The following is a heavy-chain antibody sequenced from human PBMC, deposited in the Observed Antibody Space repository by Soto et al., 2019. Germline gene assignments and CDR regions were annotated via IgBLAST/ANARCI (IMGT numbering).Heavy chain of an antibody. Sequence: GGSLRLSCAASGFTFSSYSMNWVRQAPGKGLEWVSYISSSSSTIYYADSVKGRFTISRDNAKNSLYLQMNSLRDEDTAVYYCARDVRYSYYDFWSGYYPGSDYYGMEVWGQGTTVTVSS. CDR2: ISSSSSTI. J-gene: IGHJ6*02. CDR3: ARDVRYSYYDFWSGYYPGSDYYGMEV. D-gene: IGHD3-3*01. CDR1: GFTFSSYS. V-gene: IGHV3-48*02.